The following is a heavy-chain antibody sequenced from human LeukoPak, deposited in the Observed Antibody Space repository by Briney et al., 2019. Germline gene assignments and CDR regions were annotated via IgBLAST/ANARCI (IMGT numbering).Heavy chain of an antibody. D-gene: IGHD1-26*01. CDR2: IIPILGIA. Sequence: ASVKVSCKASGGTFSSYAISWVRQAPGQGLEWMGRIIPILGIANYAQKFQGRVTITADKSTSTAYMELSSLRSEDTAVYYCATISGNFDYLDYWGQGTLVTVST. CDR3: ATISGNFDYLDY. J-gene: IGHJ4*02. V-gene: IGHV1-69*04. CDR1: GGTFSSYA.